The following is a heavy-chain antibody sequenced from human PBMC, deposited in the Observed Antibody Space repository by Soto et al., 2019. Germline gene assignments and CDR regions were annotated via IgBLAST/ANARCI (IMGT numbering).Heavy chain of an antibody. J-gene: IGHJ4*02. CDR2: IYYSGST. D-gene: IGHD3-3*01. CDR3: ARGPVDFWSGYYYFDY. CDR1: GGSVSSGSYY. Sequence: SETVCLTCTVSGGSVSSGSYYWSWIRQPPGKGLEWIGYIYYSGSTNYNPSLKSRVTISVDTSKNQFSLKLSSVTAADTAVYYCARGPVDFWSGYYYFDYWGQGTLVTV. V-gene: IGHV4-61*01.